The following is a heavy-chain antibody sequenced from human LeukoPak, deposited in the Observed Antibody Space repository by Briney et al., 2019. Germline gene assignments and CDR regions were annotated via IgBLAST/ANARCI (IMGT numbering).Heavy chain of an antibody. CDR1: GFTFSSYW. V-gene: IGHV3-7*03. J-gene: IGHJ4*02. D-gene: IGHD3-16*01. CDR2: IKQDGSEK. CDR3: ARDRPFTFGGVIGY. Sequence: GGSLRLSCAASGFTFSSYWMSWVRQAPGKGLEWVANIKQDGSEKYYVDSVKGRFTISRDNAKSSLYLQMNSLRAEDTAVYYCARDRPFTFGGVIGYWGQGTLVTVSS.